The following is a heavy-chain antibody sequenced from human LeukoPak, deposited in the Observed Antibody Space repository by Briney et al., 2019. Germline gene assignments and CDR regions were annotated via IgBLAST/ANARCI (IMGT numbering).Heavy chain of an antibody. CDR2: INPNSGGT. Sequence: ASVKVSCKASGYTFTGYYMHWVRQAPGQGLEWMGWINPNSGGTNYAQKFQGWVTMTRDTSISTAYMELSRLRFDDTAVYYCAREFAVEGGLDYWGQGTLVTVSS. CDR3: AREFAVEGGLDY. J-gene: IGHJ4*02. CDR1: GYTFTGYY. V-gene: IGHV1-2*04. D-gene: IGHD2-15*01.